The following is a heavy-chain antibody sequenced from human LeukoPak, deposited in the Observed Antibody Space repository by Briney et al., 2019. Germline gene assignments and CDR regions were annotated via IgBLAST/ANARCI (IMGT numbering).Heavy chain of an antibody. CDR1: GYSISSGYY. CDR3: ARGRRSIVVVPAARRGYYYMDV. CDR2: IYHSGST. V-gene: IGHV4-38-2*02. Sequence: SETLSLTCTVSGYSISSGYYWGWIRQPPGKGLEWIGSIYHSGSTYYNPSLKGRVTISVDTSKNQFSLKLSSVTAADTAVYYCARGRRSIVVVPAARRGYYYMDVWGNGTTVTVSS. J-gene: IGHJ6*03. D-gene: IGHD2-2*01.